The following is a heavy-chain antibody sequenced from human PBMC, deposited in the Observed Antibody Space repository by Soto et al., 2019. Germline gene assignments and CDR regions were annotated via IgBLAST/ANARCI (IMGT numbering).Heavy chain of an antibody. CDR1: GFTFSSYA. Sequence: GGSLRLSCAASGFTFSSYAMSWVRQAPGKGLEWVSAISGSGGSTYYADSVKGRFTISRDNSKNTLYLQMNSLRAEDTAVYYCAKDNGPYNTMVRGVIIPSLLGGMDVWGQGTTVTVSS. V-gene: IGHV3-23*01. CDR3: AKDNGPYNTMVRGVIIPSLLGGMDV. D-gene: IGHD3-10*01. CDR2: ISGSGGST. J-gene: IGHJ6*02.